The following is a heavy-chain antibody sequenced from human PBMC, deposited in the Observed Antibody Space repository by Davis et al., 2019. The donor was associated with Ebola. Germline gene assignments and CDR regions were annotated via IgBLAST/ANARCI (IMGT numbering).Heavy chain of an antibody. CDR2: IIPVSGVP. Sequence: SVKVSCKASGGTFSSYSISWVRHAPGQGLDWMGGIIPVSGVPKYAQDFQGRVTLTADESTSTAYMELTNLRSDDTAVYYCAREVGETKLDQWGQGTLVTVSS. D-gene: IGHD1-26*01. CDR3: AREVGETKLDQ. J-gene: IGHJ4*02. V-gene: IGHV1-69*13. CDR1: GGTFSSYS.